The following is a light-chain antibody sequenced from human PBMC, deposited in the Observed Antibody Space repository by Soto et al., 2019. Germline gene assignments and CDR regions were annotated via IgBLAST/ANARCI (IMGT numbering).Light chain of an antibody. V-gene: IGKV1-39*01. CDR2: ATY. CDR3: QQSDRTPLT. CDR1: QSINY. Sequence: DIQMTQSPSSLSASVGDRGTITCRASQSINYLNWYQQESGKAPKLLIYATYNLQSGVPSRFSGSGSGTDFTLTISDLQREDFATYYCQQSDRTPLTFGGGTKVEI. J-gene: IGKJ4*01.